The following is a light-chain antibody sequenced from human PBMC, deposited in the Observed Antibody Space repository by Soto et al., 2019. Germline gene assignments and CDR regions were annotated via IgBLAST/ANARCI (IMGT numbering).Light chain of an antibody. V-gene: IGKV3-20*01. CDR1: QSVCSRC. Sequence: EIVLTQSPGTLSLSPGERVTLSCRASQSVCSRCLAWYHQKPGQSPRLLIYGASSRATGIPDRFSGSGSGTDFTLTISRLELEDFAVYYCQHYGTTPWTFGQGTTVRIK. J-gene: IGKJ1*01. CDR2: GAS. CDR3: QHYGTTPWT.